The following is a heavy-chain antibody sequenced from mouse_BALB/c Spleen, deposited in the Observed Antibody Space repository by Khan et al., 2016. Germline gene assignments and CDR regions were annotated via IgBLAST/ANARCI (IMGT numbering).Heavy chain of an antibody. D-gene: IGHD1-3*01. CDR1: GYAFTNYG. CDR3: AIRRLLDPFYAMDY. CDR2: IQTYPGEP. J-gene: IGHJ4*01. Sequence: QIQLVQSGPELKKPGETVKISCKVSGYAFTNYGMNWVKQAPGKGLKWMGWIQTYPGEPTYADDFKGRFAFSLDTSATTAYLQINSLKNEGMATSFYAIRRLLDPFYAMDYWGQGTSVTVSS. V-gene: IGHV9-1*02.